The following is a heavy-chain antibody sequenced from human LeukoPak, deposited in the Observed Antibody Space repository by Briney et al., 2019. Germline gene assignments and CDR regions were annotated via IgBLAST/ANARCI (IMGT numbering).Heavy chain of an antibody. V-gene: IGHV1-24*01. CDR3: ATDLVVVTAPRTFDY. CDR2: FDPEDGET. J-gene: IGHJ4*02. CDR1: GYTLTELS. D-gene: IGHD2-21*02. Sequence: GASVKVSCKXSGYTLTELSMHWVRQAPGKGLEWMGGFDPEDGETIYAQKFQGRVTMTEDTSTDTAYMELSSLRSEDTAVYYCATDLVVVTAPRTFDYWGQGTLVTVSS.